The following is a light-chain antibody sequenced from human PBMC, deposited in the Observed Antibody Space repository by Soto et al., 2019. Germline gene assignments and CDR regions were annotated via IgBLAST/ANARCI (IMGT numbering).Light chain of an antibody. CDR3: SSHTSSSTLVL. CDR2: DVT. J-gene: IGLJ3*02. CDR1: SSDVGAYNY. V-gene: IGLV2-14*01. Sequence: QSALTQPASVSGSPGRSITISCTGTSSDVGAYNYVSWYQQYPGKAPKLMIYDVTNRPSGVSNRFSGSKSGNTASLTISGLQAEDEADYYCSSHTSSSTLVLFGGGTKLTVL.